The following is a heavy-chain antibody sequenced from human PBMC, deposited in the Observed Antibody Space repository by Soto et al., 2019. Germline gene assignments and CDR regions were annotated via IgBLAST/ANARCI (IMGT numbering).Heavy chain of an antibody. D-gene: IGHD3-10*01. CDR1: GFTFSNFS. Sequence: QVQLVESGGGVVQPGRSLRLSCAASGFTFSNFSMHWVRQAPGKGLEWVAVIWYDGSIKYYTDSLKGRFTISRDNSKNTLYLQMNSLRAEDTAVYYCARPSYGSPYYYGMDVWGQGTTVTVSS. J-gene: IGHJ6*02. CDR3: ARPSYGSPYYYGMDV. V-gene: IGHV3-33*01. CDR2: IWYDGSIK.